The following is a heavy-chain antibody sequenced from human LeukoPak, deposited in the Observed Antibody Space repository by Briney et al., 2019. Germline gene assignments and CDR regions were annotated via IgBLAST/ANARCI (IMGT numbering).Heavy chain of an antibody. J-gene: IGHJ4*02. CDR1: GFTFSSYW. CDR2: INSDGSST. Sequence: PGGSLRLSCAASGFTFSSYWMHWVRQAPGKGLVWVSRINSDGSSTSYADSVRGRFTISRDNAKNTLYLQMNSLRAEDTAVYYCARDWSRSGYDGLDYWGQGTLVTVSS. CDR3: ARDWSRSGYDGLDY. D-gene: IGHD5-12*01. V-gene: IGHV3-74*01.